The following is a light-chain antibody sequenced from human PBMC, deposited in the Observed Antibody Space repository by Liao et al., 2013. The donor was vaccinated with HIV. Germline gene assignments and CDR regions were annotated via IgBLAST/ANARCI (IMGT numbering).Light chain of an antibody. V-gene: IGLV3-1*01. CDR2: QDS. CDR3: QAWDSSTAV. CDR1: KLGDKY. J-gene: IGLJ2*01. Sequence: SYELTQPPSVSVSPGQTASITCSGDKLGDKYASWYQQKPGQSPVLVIYQDSKRPSGISERFSGSNSGNTATLTISGTQAMDEADYYCQAWDSSTAVFGGGTKLTVL.